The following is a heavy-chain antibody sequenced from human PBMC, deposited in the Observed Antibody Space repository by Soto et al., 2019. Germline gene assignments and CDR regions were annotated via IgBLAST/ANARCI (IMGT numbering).Heavy chain of an antibody. CDR1: GFTFDDYA. CDR3: VKDESINWYSGHFRH. Sequence: GGSLRLSCAASGFTFDDYAMHWVRQVPGKGLEWVSGINWNSGSIGYGDSVKGRFAISRDNTKNSLHLQMNSLSAEDTAFYYCVKDESINWYSGHFRHWGQGTLVTVSS. J-gene: IGHJ1*01. CDR2: INWNSGSI. D-gene: IGHD6-13*01. V-gene: IGHV3-9*01.